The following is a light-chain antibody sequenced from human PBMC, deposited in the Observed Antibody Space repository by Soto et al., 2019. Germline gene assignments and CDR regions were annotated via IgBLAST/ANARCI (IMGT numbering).Light chain of an antibody. CDR3: QQRSNWPT. Sequence: EFVLTQSPGTLSLSPGERATLSCRASQTARNNYLAWYQQKPGQAPRLLIYDASNRATGIPARFSGSGSGTDFALTISSLEPDDFALYYCQQRSNWPTFGQGTKVDIK. CDR2: DAS. J-gene: IGKJ1*01. V-gene: IGKV3-11*01. CDR1: QTARNNY.